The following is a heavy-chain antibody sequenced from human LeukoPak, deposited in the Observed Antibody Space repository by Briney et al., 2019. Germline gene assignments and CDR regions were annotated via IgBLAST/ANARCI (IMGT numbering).Heavy chain of an antibody. V-gene: IGHV4-4*09. J-gene: IGHJ5*02. CDR1: GDSISSYY. CDR3: ARGPSGLGFDP. Sequence: SETLSLTCTVSGDSISSYYWSWIRQPPGKGLEWIGYIYTSGGTNYIPSLKGRVTISIDTSKNQFSLKLSSVTAADSAVYYCARGPSGLGFDPWGQGTLVTVSS. D-gene: IGHD3-16*01. CDR2: IYTSGGT.